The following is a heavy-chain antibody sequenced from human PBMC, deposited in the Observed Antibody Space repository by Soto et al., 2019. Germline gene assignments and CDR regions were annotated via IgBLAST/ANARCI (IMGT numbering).Heavy chain of an antibody. CDR3: ARVPDR. V-gene: IGHV4-30-2*01. J-gene: IGHJ5*02. Sequence: QLPLPASGSGLVMPSQTLSLPCAVSGGSISRGGYSWSWIRQPPGKGLEWIGYIYHSGSTYYNPSLKSRVTISVDRSKTQFSLKLSSVTAADTAVYYWARVPDRWGQGTLVTVAA. CDR2: IYHSGST. D-gene: IGHD2-2*01. CDR1: GGSISRGGYS.